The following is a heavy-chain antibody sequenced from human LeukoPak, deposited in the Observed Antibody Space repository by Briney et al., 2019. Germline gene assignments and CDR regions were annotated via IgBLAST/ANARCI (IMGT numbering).Heavy chain of an antibody. CDR1: GYTFTSYG. CDR2: ISAYNGNT. V-gene: IGHV1-18*01. CDR3: ARVIVVVPAAIQPEFDY. J-gene: IGHJ4*02. D-gene: IGHD2-2*01. Sequence: GASVKVSCKASGYTFTSYGISWVRQAPGQGLEWKGWISAYNGNTNYAQKLQGRVTMTTDTSTSTAYMELRSLRSDDTAVYYCARVIVVVPAAIQPEFDYWGQGTLVTVSS.